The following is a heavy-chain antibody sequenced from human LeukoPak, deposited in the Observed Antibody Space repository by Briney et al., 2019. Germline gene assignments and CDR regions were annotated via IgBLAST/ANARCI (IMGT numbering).Heavy chain of an antibody. CDR1: GFTFSSYC. Sequence: GGSLRLSCADSGFTFSSYCMNWVRQAPGKGLEWLSYISSSGSTIYYADSVKGRFTISRDNAKNSLYLQMNSLRAEDTAVYYCARRSVDAFDIWGQGTMVTVSS. V-gene: IGHV3-48*04. CDR2: ISSSGSTI. CDR3: ARRSVDAFDI. J-gene: IGHJ3*02.